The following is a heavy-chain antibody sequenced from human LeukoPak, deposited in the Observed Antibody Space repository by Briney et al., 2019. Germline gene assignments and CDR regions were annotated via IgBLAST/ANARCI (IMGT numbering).Heavy chain of an antibody. J-gene: IGHJ4*02. Sequence: GGSLRLSCAASGFTFSSYSMNWVRQAPGKGLEWVSSISSSSSYIYYADSVKGRFTISRDNAKNSLYLQMNSLRAEDTAVYYCARRRCSSTSCYPYYFDYWGQGTLVTVSS. CDR2: ISSSSSYI. CDR3: ARRRCSSTSCYPYYFDY. CDR1: GFTFSSYS. D-gene: IGHD2-2*01. V-gene: IGHV3-21*01.